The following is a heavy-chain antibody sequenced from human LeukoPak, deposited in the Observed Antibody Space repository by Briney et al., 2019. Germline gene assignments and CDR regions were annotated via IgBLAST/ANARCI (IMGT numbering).Heavy chain of an antibody. Sequence: ASVKVSCKASGYIFSNYAMNWVRQAPGQGLEWMGWINTNTGKPTYAQGFRGRFVLSLDTSVSTAFLQISSLKTEDTAVYFYARDHAWDSGSYMFHWGQGTLVTVSS. CDR2: INTNTGKP. CDR3: ARDHAWDSGSYMFH. CDR1: GYIFSNYA. D-gene: IGHD1-26*01. J-gene: IGHJ4*02. V-gene: IGHV7-4-1*02.